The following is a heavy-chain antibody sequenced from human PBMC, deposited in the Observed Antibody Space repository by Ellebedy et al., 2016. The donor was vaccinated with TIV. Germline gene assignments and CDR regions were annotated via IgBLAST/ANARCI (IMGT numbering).Heavy chain of an antibody. V-gene: IGHV3-23*01. CDR1: GFTFSSYA. CDR2: ISYTGSRT. Sequence: GESLKIPCAASGFTFSSYAMNWVRQAPGQGLEWVPTISYTGSRTYYADSVEGRFLISRDNSKKTLYLQMNSLRAEDTCVYDWAKGRGGGSDSSAPRYYFDFWGLGTLVTVSS. CDR3: AKGRGGGSDSSAPRYYFDF. D-gene: IGHD3-22*01. J-gene: IGHJ4*02.